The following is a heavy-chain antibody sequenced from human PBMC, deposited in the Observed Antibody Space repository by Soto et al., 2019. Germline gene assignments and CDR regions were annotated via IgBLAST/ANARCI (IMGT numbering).Heavy chain of an antibody. J-gene: IGHJ4*02. Sequence: QVQLVQSGAEVKKPGASVRVACKASGDGFTNYGFSWVRQAPGLGLEWMGWISAYDGQTNYTKKFQGRVTMTTDTSSSTAYMELRSMRSDDTAVYYCARVWYYDSSGYYAFDYWGLGTLVTVSS. CDR1: GDGFTNYG. CDR3: ARVWYYDSSGYYAFDY. D-gene: IGHD3-22*01. V-gene: IGHV1-18*01. CDR2: ISAYDGQT.